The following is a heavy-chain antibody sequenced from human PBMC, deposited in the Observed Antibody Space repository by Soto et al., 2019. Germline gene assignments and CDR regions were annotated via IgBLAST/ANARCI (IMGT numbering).Heavy chain of an antibody. J-gene: IGHJ6*02. V-gene: IGHV4-31*03. CDR1: GCSISSGGYY. CDR2: IYYSGST. CDR3: ASKGYCSSTSCYYYYGMDV. Sequence: PSETLSLTCTVSGCSISSGGYYWSWIRQHPGKGLEWIGYIYYSGSTYYNPSLKSRVTISVDTSKNQFSLKLSSVTAADTAVYYCASKGYCSSTSCYYYYGMDVWGQGTTVTVSS. D-gene: IGHD2-2*01.